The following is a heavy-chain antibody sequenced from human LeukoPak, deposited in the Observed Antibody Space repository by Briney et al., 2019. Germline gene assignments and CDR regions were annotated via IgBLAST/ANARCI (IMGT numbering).Heavy chain of an antibody. V-gene: IGHV1-2*02. CDR3: ARFIDYDSSGYYHEDAFDI. D-gene: IGHD3-22*01. CDR1: GYTFTGYY. CDR2: INPNSGGT. Sequence: GASVKVSCKASGYTFTGYYMHWVRQAPGQGLEWMGWINPNSGGTNYAQKFQGRVTMTRDTSISTAYMELSRLRSDDTAVYYCARFIDYDSSGYYHEDAFDIWGQGTMVTVSS. J-gene: IGHJ3*02.